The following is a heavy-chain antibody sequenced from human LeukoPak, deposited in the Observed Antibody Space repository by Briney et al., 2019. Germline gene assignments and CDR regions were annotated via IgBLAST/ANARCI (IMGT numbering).Heavy chain of an antibody. CDR3: ARDFWSGYSITFDY. V-gene: IGHV3-23*01. Sequence: PGGSLRLSCAASGFTFSSYAMSWVRQAPGKGLEWVSAISGSGGSTYYADSVKGRFTISRDNSKNTLYLQMNSLRAEDTAVYYCARDFWSGYSITFDYWGQGTLVTVSS. J-gene: IGHJ4*02. D-gene: IGHD3-3*01. CDR2: ISGSGGST. CDR1: GFTFSSYA.